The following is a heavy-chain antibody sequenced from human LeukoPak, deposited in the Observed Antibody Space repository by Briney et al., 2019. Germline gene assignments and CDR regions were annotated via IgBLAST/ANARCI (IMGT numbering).Heavy chain of an antibody. Sequence: PSETLSPLCTVSGGSIHSYYGSWILQPPGKGLEWIGYIYYSGSTNYNPSLKSRVTISVDTSKNQFSLRLSSVTAADTAVYYCVTSGGLWGQGTMVTVSS. V-gene: IGHV4-59*01. CDR3: VTSGGL. CDR2: IYYSGST. J-gene: IGHJ3*01. CDR1: GGSIHSYY. D-gene: IGHD4-23*01.